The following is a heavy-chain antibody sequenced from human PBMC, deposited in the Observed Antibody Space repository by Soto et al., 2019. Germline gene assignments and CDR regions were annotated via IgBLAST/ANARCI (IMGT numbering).Heavy chain of an antibody. Sequence: SVKVSCKASGGTFSSYTISWVRQAPGQGLEWMGRIIPILGIANYAQKFQGRVTITADKSTSTAYMELSSLRSEDTAVYYCARREHCSGGSCYTNPIDYWGQGTLVTVSS. CDR3: ARREHCSGGSCYTNPIDY. J-gene: IGHJ4*02. V-gene: IGHV1-69*02. D-gene: IGHD2-15*01. CDR2: IIPILGIA. CDR1: GGTFSSYT.